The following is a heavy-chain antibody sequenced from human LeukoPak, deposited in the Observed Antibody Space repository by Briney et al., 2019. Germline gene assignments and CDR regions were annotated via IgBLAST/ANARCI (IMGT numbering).Heavy chain of an antibody. V-gene: IGHV3-23*01. D-gene: IGHD3-16*01. CDR3: AKDRDMITFGGA. Sequence: GGSLRLSCAASGFTFSSHAMSWVRQAPGKRLEWVSAISGSGGSTYYADSVKGRFTISRDNSKNTLYLQMNSLRAEDTAVYYCAKDRDMITFGGAWGQGTLVTVSS. J-gene: IGHJ5*02. CDR1: GFTFSSHA. CDR2: ISGSGGST.